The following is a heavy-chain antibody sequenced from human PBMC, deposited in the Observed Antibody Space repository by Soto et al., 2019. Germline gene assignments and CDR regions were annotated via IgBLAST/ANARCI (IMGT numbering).Heavy chain of an antibody. CDR3: ARVWPIVVVPAATYNWFDT. CDR1: GGTFSSYA. J-gene: IGHJ5*02. V-gene: IGHV1-69*13. CDR2: IIPIFGTA. D-gene: IGHD2-2*01. Sequence: SVKVSCKASGGTFSSYAISWVRQAPGQGLEWMGGIIPIFGTANYAQKFQGRVTITADESTSTAYMELSSLRSEDTAVYYCARVWPIVVVPAATYNWFDTWGQGTLVTVSS.